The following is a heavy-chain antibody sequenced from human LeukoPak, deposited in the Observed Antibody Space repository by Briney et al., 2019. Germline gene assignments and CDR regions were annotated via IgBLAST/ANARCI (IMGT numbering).Heavy chain of an antibody. CDR3: ARDQRGLQRDY. Sequence: GGSLRLSCAASGFTFSSYSMNWVRQAPGKGLEWISYITTNSDTIHYADSVRGRFTISRDNAKNSLFLQMNSLRAEDTAVYYCARDQRGLQRDYWGQGTLVTVSS. V-gene: IGHV3-48*01. CDR1: GFTFSSYS. CDR2: ITTNSDTI. J-gene: IGHJ4*02. D-gene: IGHD5-24*01.